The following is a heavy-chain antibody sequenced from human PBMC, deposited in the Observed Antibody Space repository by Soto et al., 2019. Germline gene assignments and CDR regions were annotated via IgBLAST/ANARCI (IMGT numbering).Heavy chain of an antibody. CDR2: ISYDGSNK. J-gene: IGHJ6*02. CDR1: GFTLSSYA. CDR3: ARGDWNYGSYYGMDV. D-gene: IGHD1-7*01. Sequence: QVQLVESGGGVVQPGRSLRLSCAASGFTLSSYAMHWVRQAPGKGLEWVAVISYDGSNKYYADSVKGRFTISRDNSKNTLYLQMNSLRAEDTAVYYCARGDWNYGSYYGMDVWGQGTTVTVSS. V-gene: IGHV3-30-3*01.